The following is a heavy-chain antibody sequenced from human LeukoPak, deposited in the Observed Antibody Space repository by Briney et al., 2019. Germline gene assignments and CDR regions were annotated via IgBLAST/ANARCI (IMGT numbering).Heavy chain of an antibody. J-gene: IGHJ3*02. V-gene: IGHV4-31*03. CDR1: GGSISSGGYY. CDR2: IYYSGST. Sequence: SETLSLTCTVSGGSISSGGYYWSWIRQHPGKGLEWVGYIYYSGSTYYNPSLKSRVTISVDTSKNQFSLKLSSVTAADTAVYYCARAQTVRGGDAFDIWGQGTMDTVSS. CDR3: ARAQTVRGGDAFDI. D-gene: IGHD3-10*01.